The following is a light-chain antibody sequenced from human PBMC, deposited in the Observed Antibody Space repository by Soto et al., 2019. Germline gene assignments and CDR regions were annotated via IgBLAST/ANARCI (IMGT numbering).Light chain of an antibody. CDR2: LEGSGSY. V-gene: IGLV4-60*02. CDR3: ETWDSNPGV. J-gene: IGLJ1*01. CDR1: SGHSSYI. Sequence: QSVLTQSSSASASLGSSVKLTCTLSSGHSSYIIAWHQQQPGKAPRYLMKLEGSGSYNKGSGVPDRFSGSSAGADRYLTISDLQYEDEADYYCETWDSNPGVFGTGTKLIVL.